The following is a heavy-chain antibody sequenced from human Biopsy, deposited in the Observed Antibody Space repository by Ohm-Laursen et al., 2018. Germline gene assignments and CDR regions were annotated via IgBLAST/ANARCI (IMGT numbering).Heavy chain of an antibody. D-gene: IGHD6-6*01. V-gene: IGHV1-8*01. CDR1: GYSFTTYD. CDR2: MIPNSGKT. J-gene: IGHJ5*02. Sequence: AASVKVSCKASGYSFTTYDVNWVRQARGQGLEWMGWMIPNSGKTGYAQRFQGRVTLTMNTSIGTAYMKLSGLRSEDTAVYYCARGSPRRVSIFEASIYWFDTWGQGTLVTVSS. CDR3: ARGSPRRVSIFEASIYWFDT.